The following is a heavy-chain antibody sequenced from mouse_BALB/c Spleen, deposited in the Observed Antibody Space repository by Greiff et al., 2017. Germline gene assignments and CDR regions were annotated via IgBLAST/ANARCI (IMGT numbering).Heavy chain of an antibody. CDR3: ARSYYYGSSYVFDY. J-gene: IGHJ2*01. Sequence: EVQLVESGGGLVKPGGSLKLSCAASGFTFSSFGMHWVRQAPEKGLEWVAYISSGSSTIYYADTVKGRFTISRDNPKNTLFLQMTSLRSEDTAMYYCARSYYYGSSYVFDYWGQGTTLTVSS. CDR2: ISSGSSTI. CDR1: GFTFSSFG. V-gene: IGHV5-17*02. D-gene: IGHD1-1*01.